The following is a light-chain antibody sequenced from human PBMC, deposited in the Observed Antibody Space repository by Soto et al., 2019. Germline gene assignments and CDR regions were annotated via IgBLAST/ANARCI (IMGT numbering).Light chain of an antibody. CDR2: GAS. CDR1: QSVSSSY. CDR3: QQFFT. V-gene: IGKV3-20*01. Sequence: EIVLTQSPGTLSLSPGERATLSCRASQSVSSSYLAWYQQKPGQAPRLLIYGASSRATGIPDRFSGSGSGTDFTLTISRLAPEDFAVYYCQQFFTFGGGTKVEIK. J-gene: IGKJ4*01.